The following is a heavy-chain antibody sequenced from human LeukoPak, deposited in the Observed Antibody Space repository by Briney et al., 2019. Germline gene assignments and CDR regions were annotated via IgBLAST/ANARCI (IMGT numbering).Heavy chain of an antibody. D-gene: IGHD3-3*01. CDR1: GGSISSYH. CDR2: IYTSGST. Sequence: TASETLSLTCTVSGGSISSYHWSWIRQPAGKGLEWIGRIYTSGSTNYNPSLKSRVTMSVDTSKNQFSLKLSSVTAADTAVYYCARGRFLDLAFDYWGQGTLVTVSS. V-gene: IGHV4-4*07. CDR3: ARGRFLDLAFDY. J-gene: IGHJ4*02.